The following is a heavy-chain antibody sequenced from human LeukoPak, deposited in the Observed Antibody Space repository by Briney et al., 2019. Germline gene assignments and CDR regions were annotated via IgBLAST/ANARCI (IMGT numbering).Heavy chain of an antibody. CDR1: GGSFSGYY. CDR2: INHSGST. D-gene: IGHD3-22*01. V-gene: IGHV4-34*01. CDR3: ARTSSGPEYYFDY. J-gene: IGHJ4*02. Sequence: SETLSLTCAVYGGSFSGYYWSWIRQPPGKGLEWIGEINHSGSTNYNPSLKSRVTISVDTSKNQFSLKLSSVTAADTAVYYCARTSSGPEYYFDYWGQGTLVTVSS.